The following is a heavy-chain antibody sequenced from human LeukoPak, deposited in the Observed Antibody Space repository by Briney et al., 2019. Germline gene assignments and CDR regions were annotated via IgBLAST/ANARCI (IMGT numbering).Heavy chain of an antibody. CDR1: GFTFTTSA. J-gene: IGHJ4*02. D-gene: IGHD2-2*01. V-gene: IGHV1-58*01. Sequence: GTSVKVSCKASGFTFTTSAVQWVRQARGQRLEWIGWIVVGSGNTNYAQKFQERVTITRDRSTSTAYMELSSLRSEDTAVYYCARGIPGVVVPAASAFDYWGQGTLVTVSS. CDR2: IVVGSGNT. CDR3: ARGIPGVVVPAASAFDY.